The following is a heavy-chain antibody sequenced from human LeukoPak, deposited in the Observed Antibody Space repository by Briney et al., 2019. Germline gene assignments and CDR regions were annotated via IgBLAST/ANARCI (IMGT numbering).Heavy chain of an antibody. Sequence: PGRSLRLSCAASGFTFSSYAMHWVRQAPGKGLEWVAVISYDGSNKYYADSVKGRFTISRDNSKNTLYLQMNSLRAEDTAVYYCARESLANWFDPWGQGPWSPSPQ. V-gene: IGHV3-30*01. J-gene: IGHJ5*02. CDR3: ARESLANWFDP. CDR1: GFTFSSYA. CDR2: ISYDGSNK.